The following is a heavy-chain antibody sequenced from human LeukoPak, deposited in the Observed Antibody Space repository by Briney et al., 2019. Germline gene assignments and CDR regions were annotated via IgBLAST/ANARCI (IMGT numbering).Heavy chain of an antibody. J-gene: IGHJ4*02. CDR1: GFTFSNAW. D-gene: IGHD3-22*01. CDR2: IKSKTYGGST. CDR3: STDLGYYDSSGYYPQSYFDY. Sequence: PGGSLRLSCAASGFTFSNAWMTWVRQAPGKGLEWVCRIKSKTYGGSTDYAAPVQGTFTISRDNSKNTVYLQMNSRKTEDTSVYCCSTDLGYYDSSGYYPQSYFDYWGQGTMVTVSS. V-gene: IGHV3-15*01.